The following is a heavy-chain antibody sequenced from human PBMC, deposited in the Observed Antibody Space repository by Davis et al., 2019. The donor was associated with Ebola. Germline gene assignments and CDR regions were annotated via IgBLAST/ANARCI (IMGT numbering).Heavy chain of an antibody. V-gene: IGHV3-23*01. CDR3: VRDGTYDFWSGRYFYMDV. CDR2: VSGPGDRT. Sequence: PGGSLRLSCAASGFTFSSYAMSWVRQAPGKGLEWVSGVSGPGDRTYNADSVTGRFTISRDNSKKTLHLQMKSLRAEDTALYYCVRDGTYDFWSGRYFYMDVWGKGTTVTVSS. CDR1: GFTFSSYA. D-gene: IGHD3-3*01. J-gene: IGHJ6*03.